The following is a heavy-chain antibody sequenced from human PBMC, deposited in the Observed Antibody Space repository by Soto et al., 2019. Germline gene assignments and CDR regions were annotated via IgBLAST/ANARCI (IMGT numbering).Heavy chain of an antibody. J-gene: IGHJ4*02. CDR3: ARESEYYDFWSGYFPG. V-gene: IGHV1-69*06. CDR2: IIPIFGTT. CDR1: GGTFSNSG. Sequence: ASVKVSFKASGGTFSNSGLSWVRQAPGQGLEWMGGIIPIFGTTKYAQKFQGRLTITADKSTNTVYMELSSLRSEDTAVYFCARESEYYDFWSGYFPGWGQGTLVTVSS. D-gene: IGHD3-3*01.